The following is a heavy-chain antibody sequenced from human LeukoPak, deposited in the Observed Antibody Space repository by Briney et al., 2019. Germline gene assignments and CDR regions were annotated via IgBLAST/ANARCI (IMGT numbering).Heavy chain of an antibody. CDR1: GFTFSVYA. CDR3: AKDRDGDFHFYLDV. V-gene: IGHV3-23*01. CDR2: ISATGAKT. Sequence: GGSLRLSCEASGFTFSVYAMSWIRQAPGKGLEWVSLISATGAKTSYADSVKGRFNISRDNSRNMVFLQMHSLRAEDTAVYYCAKDRDGDFHFYLDVWGKGTTVSVSS. D-gene: IGHD4-17*01. J-gene: IGHJ6*04.